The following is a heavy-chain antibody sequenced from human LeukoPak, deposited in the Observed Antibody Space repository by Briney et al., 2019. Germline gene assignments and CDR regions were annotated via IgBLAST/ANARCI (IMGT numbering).Heavy chain of an antibody. CDR2: ISSNGGST. D-gene: IGHD2-15*01. CDR3: ARVLRSGDCGGGSCDTQPAVY. Sequence: GGSLRLSCAASGFTFSSYWMHWVRQAPGKGLEYVSAISSNGGSTYYANSAKGRFTISRDNSKNTLYLQMGSLRAEDMAVYYCARVLRSGDCGGGSCDTQPAVYWGEGTLVTVSS. CDR1: GFTFSSYW. J-gene: IGHJ4*02. V-gene: IGHV3-64*01.